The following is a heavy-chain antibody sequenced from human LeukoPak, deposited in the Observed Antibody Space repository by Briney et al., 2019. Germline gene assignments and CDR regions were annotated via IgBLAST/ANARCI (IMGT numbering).Heavy chain of an antibody. Sequence: GGSLRLSCAASGFTFDDYAMHWVRQAPGKGLEWVSGISSSSNYIYYADSMKGRFTISRDNAKNALYLQMNSLRVEDTAVYHCARVRNYGDYDAFDIWGQGTKVTVSS. CDR1: GFTFDDYA. V-gene: IGHV3-21*01. J-gene: IGHJ3*02. D-gene: IGHD4-17*01. CDR3: ARVRNYGDYDAFDI. CDR2: ISSSSNYI.